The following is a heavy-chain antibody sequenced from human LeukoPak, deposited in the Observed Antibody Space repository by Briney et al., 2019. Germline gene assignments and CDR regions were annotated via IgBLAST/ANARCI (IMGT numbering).Heavy chain of an antibody. Sequence: ASVKVSCKASGYTFTSYAMHWVRQAPGQRLEWMGWINAGNGNTKYSQKFQGRVTITRDTSASTAYMELSSLRSEDTAVYYCARDVALTYGMDVWGQGTTATVSS. CDR1: GYTFTSYA. V-gene: IGHV1-3*01. J-gene: IGHJ6*02. CDR2: INAGNGNT. CDR3: ARDVALTYGMDV. D-gene: IGHD2-15*01.